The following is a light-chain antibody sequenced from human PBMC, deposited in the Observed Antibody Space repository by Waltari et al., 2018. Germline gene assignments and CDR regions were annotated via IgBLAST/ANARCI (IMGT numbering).Light chain of an antibody. CDR3: GTWDSSLGVWL. V-gene: IGLV1-51*02. J-gene: IGLJ3*02. Sequence: VLTQPPSVSAAAGQKVTISCSGRPSTVGGNDVFWYRQVPGTAPKLLIYETNRRRTGNPDRCSASKSGTSATLGITGLQPGDEAEYYCGTWDSSLGVWLFGGGTRLAVL. CDR2: ETN. CDR1: PSTVGGND.